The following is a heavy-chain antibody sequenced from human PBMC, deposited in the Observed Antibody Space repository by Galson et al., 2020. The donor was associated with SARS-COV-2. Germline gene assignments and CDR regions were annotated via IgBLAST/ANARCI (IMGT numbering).Heavy chain of an antibody. CDR1: GGSISSYY. J-gene: IGHJ6*03. D-gene: IGHD4-4*01. CDR2: IYYSGST. Sequence: SETLSLTCTASGGSISSYYWSWIRQPPGKGLEWIGYIYYSGSTNYNPSLNSRVTISVDTSKNQFSLKLSSVTAADTAVYYCARHDYSNHYYYYYYMDVWGKGTTVTVSS. V-gene: IGHV4-59*08. CDR3: ARHDYSNHYYYYYYMDV.